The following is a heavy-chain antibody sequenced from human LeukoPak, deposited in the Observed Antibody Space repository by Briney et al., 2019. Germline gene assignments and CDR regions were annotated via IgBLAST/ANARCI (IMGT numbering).Heavy chain of an antibody. V-gene: IGHV1-69*13. Sequence: SVKVSCKASGGTFSSYAISWVRQAPGQGLEWMGGIIPIFGTANYAQKFQGRVTITADESTSTAYMELSSLRSEDTAVYYCAREDVVGQPSFGMDVWGQGTTVTVSS. CDR1: GGTFSSYA. CDR3: AREDVVGQPSFGMDV. CDR2: IIPIFGTA. D-gene: IGHD2-21*01. J-gene: IGHJ6*02.